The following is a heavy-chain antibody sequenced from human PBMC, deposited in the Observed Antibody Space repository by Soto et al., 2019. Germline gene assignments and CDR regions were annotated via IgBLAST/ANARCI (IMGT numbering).Heavy chain of an antibody. CDR3: ARYSSCWSQYYFDY. CDR2: INPKSGGT. J-gene: IGHJ4*02. CDR1: GYTFTDYY. V-gene: IGHV1-2*04. D-gene: IGHD6-19*01. Sequence: ASVKVSCKTSGYTFTDYYIHSVRQAPGQGLEWMGWINPKSGGTNYAQKFQGWVTMTSDTSISTAYMELSRLRSDDTAVYYCARYSSCWSQYYFDYWGEGTLVTV.